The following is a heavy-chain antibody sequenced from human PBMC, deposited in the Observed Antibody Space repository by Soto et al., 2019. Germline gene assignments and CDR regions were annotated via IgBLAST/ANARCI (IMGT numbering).Heavy chain of an antibody. CDR1: GYTFTDYY. V-gene: IGHV1-2*02. CDR3: ARSGAPDYYYHYCMDV. Sequence: ASVKVSCKASGYTFTDYYAHWVRQAPGQGLEWMGWINLNSGGTNYAQEFQGRVTMTRDTSISTAYMELSSLKPDDTAVYYCARSGAPDYYYHYCMDVWGKGTTVTVSS. D-gene: IGHD2-15*01. CDR2: INLNSGGT. J-gene: IGHJ6*03.